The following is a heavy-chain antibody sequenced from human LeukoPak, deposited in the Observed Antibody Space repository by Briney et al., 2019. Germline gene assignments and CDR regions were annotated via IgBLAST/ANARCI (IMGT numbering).Heavy chain of an antibody. D-gene: IGHD3-10*01. V-gene: IGHV3-30*03. CDR3: ARGMNGGSGTSDYFDY. CDR1: AFIFNNYG. J-gene: IGHJ4*02. Sequence: PARSLRPSCPAAAFIFNNYGIHWVRQAPSNWLEWVAHVLYYGNHKYYADSMKDRFTISRDNYKNTLDLQMNSLRVEDTAVYYCARGMNGGSGTSDYFDYWGQGTLVTVRS. CDR2: VLYYGNHK.